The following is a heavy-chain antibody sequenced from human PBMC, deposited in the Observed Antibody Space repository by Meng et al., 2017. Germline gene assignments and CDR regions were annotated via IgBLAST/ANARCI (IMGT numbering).Heavy chain of an antibody. J-gene: IGHJ4*02. CDR1: GYTVTSYY. D-gene: IGHD3-22*01. Sequence: GHKFMKPGDTVKFYSKASGYTVTSYYIHWGRPAPGQGLEWMGIINPSGGSTSYAQKFQGRVTMTRDTSTSTVYMELSSLRSEDTAVYYCARDWYDSSGYYLVWGQGTLVTVSS. V-gene: IGHV1-46*01. CDR3: ARDWYDSSGYYLV. CDR2: INPSGGST.